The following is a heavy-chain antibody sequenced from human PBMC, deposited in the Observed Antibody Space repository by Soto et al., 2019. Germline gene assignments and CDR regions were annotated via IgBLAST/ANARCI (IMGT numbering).Heavy chain of an antibody. CDR3: ARVSGDSSSWYGWFDP. Sequence: QVQLQESGPGLVKPSQTLSLTSTVSGGSISSGGYYWSWIRQHPGKGLEWIGYIYYSGSTYYNPSLKSRVTISVDTSKNQFSLKLSSVTAADTAVYYCARVSGDSSSWYGWFDPWGQGTLVTVSS. CDR2: IYYSGST. J-gene: IGHJ5*02. CDR1: GGSISSGGYY. V-gene: IGHV4-31*03. D-gene: IGHD6-13*01.